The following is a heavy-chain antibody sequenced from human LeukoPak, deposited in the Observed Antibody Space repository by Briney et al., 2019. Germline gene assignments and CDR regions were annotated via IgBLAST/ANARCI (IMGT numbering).Heavy chain of an antibody. Sequence: GGSLRLSCAASGFTFSNYAMSWVRQAPGKGLEWVSAISGGADNTYYADSVKGRFTTSRDNSKNTLYLQFNSLRAEDTAVYYCAKDRSTIVVVSLDYWGQGTLVTVSS. CDR1: GFTFSNYA. CDR2: ISGGADNT. J-gene: IGHJ4*02. CDR3: AKDRSTIVVVSLDY. V-gene: IGHV3-23*01. D-gene: IGHD3-22*01.